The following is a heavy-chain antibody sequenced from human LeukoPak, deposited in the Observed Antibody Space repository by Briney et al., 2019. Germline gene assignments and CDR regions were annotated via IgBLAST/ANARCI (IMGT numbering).Heavy chain of an antibody. Sequence: GRSLRLSCAASGFTFDDYAMHWVRQAPGKGLEWVSGISWNSGSIGYADSVKGRFTISRDNSKNTLYLQMNSLRAEDTAVYYCAKARYSSSWSGCDYWGQGTLVTVSS. D-gene: IGHD6-13*01. CDR2: ISWNSGSI. CDR3: AKARYSSSWSGCDY. J-gene: IGHJ4*02. CDR1: GFTFDDYA. V-gene: IGHV3-9*01.